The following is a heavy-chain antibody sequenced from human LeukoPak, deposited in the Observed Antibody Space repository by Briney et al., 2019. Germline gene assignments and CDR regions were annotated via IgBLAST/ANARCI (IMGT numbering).Heavy chain of an antibody. CDR1: GGTFSSYA. CDR2: IIPIFGTA. J-gene: IGHJ4*02. CDR3: ALRPYCSGGSCRPGY. D-gene: IGHD2-15*01. V-gene: IGHV1-69*05. Sequence: SVKVSCKASGGTFSSYAISWVRQAPGQGVEWMGGIIPIFGTANYAQKFQGRVTITTDESTSTAYMELSSLRSEDTAVYYCALRPYCSGGSCRPGYWGQGTLVTVSS.